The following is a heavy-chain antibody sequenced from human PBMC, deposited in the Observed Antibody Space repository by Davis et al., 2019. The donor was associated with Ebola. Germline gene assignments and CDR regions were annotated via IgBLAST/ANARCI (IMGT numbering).Heavy chain of an antibody. CDR2: VSHTGRT. Sequence: MPGGSLRLSCAVYGGSFRGYYWTWIRQSPGRGLESIGEVSHTGRTNYNPSLKSRVTISVDTSQNQFSLRLTSVTAADTAVYYCARGGLSGWNSFQYSFAMDVWGPGTTVIVSS. CDR1: GGSFRGYY. J-gene: IGHJ6*02. D-gene: IGHD1-7*01. V-gene: IGHV4-34*01. CDR3: ARGGLSGWNSFQYSFAMDV.